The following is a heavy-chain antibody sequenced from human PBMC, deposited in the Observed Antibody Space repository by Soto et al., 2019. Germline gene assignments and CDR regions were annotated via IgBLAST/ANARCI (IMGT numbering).Heavy chain of an antibody. D-gene: IGHD6-13*01. CDR1: GFTFSSYS. Sequence: EVQLVESGGGLVQPGGSLRLSCAASGFTFSSYSMNWVRQAPGKGLEWVSYISSSSSTMYYADSVKGRFTISRDNAKNSLYLQMNSLRDEDTAVYYCARDPYSSSWFNSDYWSQGTLVTVSS. CDR2: ISSSSSTM. CDR3: ARDPYSSSWFNSDY. V-gene: IGHV3-48*02. J-gene: IGHJ4*02.